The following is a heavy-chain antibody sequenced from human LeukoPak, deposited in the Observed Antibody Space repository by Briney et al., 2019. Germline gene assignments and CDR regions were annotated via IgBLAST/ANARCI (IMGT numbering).Heavy chain of an antibody. V-gene: IGHV4-59*08. D-gene: IGHD2-21*02. CDR2: IYYSGST. CDR1: GGSISSYY. Sequence: SGTLSLTCTVSGGSISSYYWSWIRPPPGKGLEGVGHIYYSGSTNYNPSLKSRVTISIDTSKNQFSLKLSSVTAADTAVYYCARFRLGGDGDAFDIWGQGTMVTVSS. CDR3: ARFRLGGDGDAFDI. J-gene: IGHJ3*02.